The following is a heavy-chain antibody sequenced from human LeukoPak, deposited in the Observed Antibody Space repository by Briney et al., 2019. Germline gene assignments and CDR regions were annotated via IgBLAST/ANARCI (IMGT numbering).Heavy chain of an antibody. Sequence: GGSLRLSCAASGFTFSSYWMSWVRQAPGKGLEWVADIKQDGSEKYYVDSVKGRFTISRGNAKNSLYLQMNSLRAEDTAVYYCARYLDLVATSDCWGQGTLVTVSS. V-gene: IGHV3-7*01. D-gene: IGHD5-12*01. CDR1: GFTFSSYW. CDR3: ARYLDLVATSDC. CDR2: IKQDGSEK. J-gene: IGHJ4*02.